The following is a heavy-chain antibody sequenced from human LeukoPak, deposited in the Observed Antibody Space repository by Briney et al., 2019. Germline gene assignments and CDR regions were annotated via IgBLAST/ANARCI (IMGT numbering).Heavy chain of an antibody. CDR2: IKQDGSEK. CDR1: GFTFNTYS. D-gene: IGHD2-15*01. J-gene: IGHJ4*02. V-gene: IGHV3-7*01. Sequence: GGSLRLSCAASGFTFNTYSMSWVRQAPGKGLERVASIKQDGSEKYYVDSVKGRFTISRDNAKNSLYLQMNSLRAEDTAVYYCARAYCSGGSCSDYWGQGTLVTVSS. CDR3: ARAYCSGGSCSDY.